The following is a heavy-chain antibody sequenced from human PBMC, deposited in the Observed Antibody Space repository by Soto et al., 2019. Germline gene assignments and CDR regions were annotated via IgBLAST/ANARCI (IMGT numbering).Heavy chain of an antibody. V-gene: IGHV2-26*01. CDR3: ARVGRDIVVGRAAADDASDI. CDR2: IFSNDEK. J-gene: IGHJ3*02. CDR1: GFSLSNARMG. D-gene: IGHD2-2*01. Sequence: QVPLKETGPVLVKPTETLTLTCTVSGFSLSNARMGVSWIRQPPGKALEWLAHIFSNDEKSYSTSLKSRLTIATDTSKSYVVVTMTNMAPVDTATHYSARVGRDIVVGRAAADDASDIWGQGTMVTVSS.